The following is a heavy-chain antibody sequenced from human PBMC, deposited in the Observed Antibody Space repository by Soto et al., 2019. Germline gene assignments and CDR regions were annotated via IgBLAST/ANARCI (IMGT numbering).Heavy chain of an antibody. CDR1: GFTFSNFA. D-gene: IGHD3-16*02. J-gene: IGHJ4*02. CDR3: AKDYDYIWWSYPRELDY. Sequence: EVQLLESGGGLVQPGGSLRLSCAASGFTFSNFAMFWVRQAPGKGLEWVSSISRTGGAAHYADSVNGRFTISRDNSKNTLFQQTDSLRAEDTADYYSAKDYDYIWWSYPRELDYWGQGTLVTVSS. V-gene: IGHV3-23*01. CDR2: ISRTGGAA.